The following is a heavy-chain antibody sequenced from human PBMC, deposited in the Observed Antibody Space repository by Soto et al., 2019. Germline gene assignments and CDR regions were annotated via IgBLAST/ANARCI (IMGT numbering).Heavy chain of an antibody. CDR2: ISGSGGST. Sequence: GGSLRLSCAASGFTFSSYAMSWVRQAPGKGLEWVSAISGSGGSTYYADSVKGRFTITRDNSKNTLYLQMNSLRAEDTAVYYCAKGRGSKDIVVVPAAMFSFQHWGQGTLVTVSS. J-gene: IGHJ1*01. CDR3: AKGRGSKDIVVVPAAMFSFQH. V-gene: IGHV3-23*01. CDR1: GFTFSSYA. D-gene: IGHD2-2*01.